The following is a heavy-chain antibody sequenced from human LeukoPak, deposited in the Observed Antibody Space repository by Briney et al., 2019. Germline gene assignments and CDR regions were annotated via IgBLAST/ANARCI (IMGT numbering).Heavy chain of an antibody. D-gene: IGHD3-10*01. CDR3: ATGVLMVRGVIVDY. CDR2: FDPKDGVT. Sequence: WASVKVSCKVSGYTLTELSMHWVRQAPGKGLEWMGGFDPKDGVTIYAQKFQGRVTMTEDTSTYTAYMELSSLRSENTAVYYCATGVLMVRGVIVDYWGQGTLVTVSS. J-gene: IGHJ4*02. V-gene: IGHV1-24*01. CDR1: GYTLTELS.